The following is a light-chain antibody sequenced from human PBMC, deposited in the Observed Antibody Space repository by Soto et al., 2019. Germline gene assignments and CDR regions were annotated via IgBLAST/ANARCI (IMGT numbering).Light chain of an antibody. V-gene: IGLV3-21*04. CDR2: YDS. J-gene: IGLJ2*01. CDR1: NLASYR. Sequence: SYELTQPPSVSVAPGETARITCGGNNLASYRVHWYQQKPGQAPVLVIYYDSDRPSGIPERCSGSNSGNTATLSISRVEAGDGADYYCQVWDDKGVHPRVVVGGGTKLTVL. CDR3: QVWDDKGVHPRVV.